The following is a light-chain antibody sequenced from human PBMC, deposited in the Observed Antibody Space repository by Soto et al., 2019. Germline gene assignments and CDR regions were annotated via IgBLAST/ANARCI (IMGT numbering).Light chain of an antibody. CDR1: SSDVGGGYNY. Sequence: QSALTQPPSASGSPGPSVTISCTGTSSDVGGGYNYVYWYQHHPGKVPKRMIYEVSKRPSGVPDRFYGSKSGNTASLTVSGLQAEDEADYFCSSYAGNNNLIFGGGTKLTVL. J-gene: IGLJ2*01. V-gene: IGLV2-8*01. CDR3: SSYAGNNNLI. CDR2: EVS.